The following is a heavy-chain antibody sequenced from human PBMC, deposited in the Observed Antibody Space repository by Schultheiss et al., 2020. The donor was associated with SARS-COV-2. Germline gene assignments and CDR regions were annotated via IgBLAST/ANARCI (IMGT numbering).Heavy chain of an antibody. CDR3: ARGGAYGSGSYFDY. CDR1: GGSISSGGYY. V-gene: IGHV4-31*01. Sequence: SETLSLTCTVSGGSISSGGYYWSWIRQHPGKGLEWIGYIYYSGSTYYNPPLKSLVTISVDTSKNQFSLKLSSVTAADTAVYYCARGGAYGSGSYFDYWGQGTLVTVSS. J-gene: IGHJ4*02. D-gene: IGHD3-10*01. CDR2: IYYSGST.